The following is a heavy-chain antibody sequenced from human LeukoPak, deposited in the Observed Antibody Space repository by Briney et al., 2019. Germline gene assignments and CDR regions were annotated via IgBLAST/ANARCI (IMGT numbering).Heavy chain of an antibody. V-gene: IGHV3-7*03. J-gene: IGHJ6*02. CDR3: AKDKDPYYNYGMDV. Sequence: GGSLRLSCAASGFTFSSYWMSWVRQAPGKGLEWVANIKQDGSKKYYVDSVKGRFTISRDNAENSLYLQMNSLRVEDTAVYYCAKDKDPYYNYGMDVWGQGTTVTVSS. CDR1: GFTFSSYW. CDR2: IKQDGSKK.